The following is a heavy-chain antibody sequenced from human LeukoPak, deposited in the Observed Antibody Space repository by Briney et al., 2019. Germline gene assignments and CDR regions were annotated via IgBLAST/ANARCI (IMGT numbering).Heavy chain of an antibody. CDR1: GFTFSSYA. Sequence: GGSLRLSCAASGFTFSSYAMHWVRQAPGKGLEYVSAISSNGGSTYYANSVKGRFTISRDNSKNTLYLQMGSLRAEDMAVYYCARGCVATAVAGTLGYWGQGTLVTVSS. D-gene: IGHD6-19*01. V-gene: IGHV3-64*01. CDR3: ARGCVATAVAGTLGY. J-gene: IGHJ4*02. CDR2: ISSNGGST.